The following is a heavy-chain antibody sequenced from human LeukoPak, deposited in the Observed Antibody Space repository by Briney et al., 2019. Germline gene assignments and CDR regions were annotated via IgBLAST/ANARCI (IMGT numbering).Heavy chain of an antibody. CDR2: IHNTGNP. CDR3: ARSHCSGGTCYFSAFDN. Sequence: SETLSLTCTVSGGSISSGGYYWSWIRQHPGKGLEWIGYIHNTGNPTYNPSLGSRVSIPVDPSKNQFSLRLYSVTAADTAVYYCARSHCSGGTCYFSAFDNWGQGTLVTVSS. J-gene: IGHJ3*02. V-gene: IGHV4-61*08. D-gene: IGHD2-15*01. CDR1: GGSISSGGYY.